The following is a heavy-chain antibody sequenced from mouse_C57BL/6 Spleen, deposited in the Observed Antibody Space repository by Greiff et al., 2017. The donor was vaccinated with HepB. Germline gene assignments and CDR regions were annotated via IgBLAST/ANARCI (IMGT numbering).Heavy chain of an antibody. J-gene: IGHJ3*01. CDR3: TRGYYGSSSAWFAY. Sequence: EVKVEESGGGLVQPGGSMKLSCAASGFTFSDAWMDWVRQSPEKGLEWVAEIRNKANNHATYYAESVKGRFTISRDDSKSSVYLQMNSLRAEDTGIYYCTRGYYGSSSAWFAYWGQGTLVTVSA. CDR2: IRNKANNHAT. CDR1: GFTFSDAW. V-gene: IGHV6-6*01. D-gene: IGHD1-1*01.